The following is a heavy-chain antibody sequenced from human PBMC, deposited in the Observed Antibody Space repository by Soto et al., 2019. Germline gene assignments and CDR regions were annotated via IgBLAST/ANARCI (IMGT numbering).Heavy chain of an antibody. V-gene: IGHV4-39*01. Sequence: SETLSLTCTVSGGSVSNSNYYWGWIRQSPGKGLEWIGSVYYRGRSYSKSSVKSRVTISVDKSKNQFSLNLNSVTASDTAVYFCVGQRTSVLTQAYFDYWGPGALVTVSS. D-gene: IGHD2-8*01. CDR3: VGQRTSVLTQAYFDY. CDR1: GGSVSNSNYY. J-gene: IGHJ4*02. CDR2: VYYRGRS.